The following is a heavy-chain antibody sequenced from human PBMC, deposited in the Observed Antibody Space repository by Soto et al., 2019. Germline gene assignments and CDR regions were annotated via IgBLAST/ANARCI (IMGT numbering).Heavy chain of an antibody. CDR3: AGTRPTYYYGSGSYYNSPGSPNDAFDI. V-gene: IGHV4-39*01. CDR1: GGSISSSSYY. CDR2: IYYSGST. Sequence: SETLSLTCTVSGGSISSSSYYWGWIRQPPGKGLEWIGSIYYSGSTYYNPSLKSRVTISVDTSKNQFSLKLSSVTAADTAVYYCAGTRPTYYYGSGSYYNSPGSPNDAFDIWGQGTMVTVSS. J-gene: IGHJ3*02. D-gene: IGHD3-10*01.